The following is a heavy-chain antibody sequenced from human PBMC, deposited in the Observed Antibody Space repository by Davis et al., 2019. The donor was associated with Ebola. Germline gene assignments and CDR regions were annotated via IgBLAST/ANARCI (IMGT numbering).Heavy chain of an antibody. CDR2: IYHTGST. V-gene: IGHV4-30-2*01. CDR3: AREFDGSGSYSGDYYGMDV. Sequence: LRLSCVVSGGAINTGGYSWTWIRQPPGKGLEWIGSIYHTGSTNYNPSLKSRVTISVDKSKNQFSLKLSSVTAADTAVYYCAREFDGSGSYSGDYYGMDVWGQGTTVTVSS. CDR1: GGAINTGGYS. D-gene: IGHD3-10*01. J-gene: IGHJ6*02.